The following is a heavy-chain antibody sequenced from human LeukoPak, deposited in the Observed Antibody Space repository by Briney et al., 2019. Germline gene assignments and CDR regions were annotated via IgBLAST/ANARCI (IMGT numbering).Heavy chain of an antibody. J-gene: IGHJ6*03. CDR1: GYSISSGYY. CDR2: IYHSGRT. CDR3: ASSTIVGATYYYYYYMDV. D-gene: IGHD1-26*01. Sequence: SETLSLTCTVSGYSISSGYYWGWIRQPPGKGLEWIGSIYHSGRTYYNPSLKSRVTISVDTSKNQFSLKLSSVTAADTAVYYCASSTIVGATYYYYYYMDVWGKGTTVTISS. V-gene: IGHV4-38-2*02.